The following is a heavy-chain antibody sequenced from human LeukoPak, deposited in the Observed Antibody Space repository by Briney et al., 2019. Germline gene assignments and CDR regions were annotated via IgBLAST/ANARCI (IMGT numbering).Heavy chain of an antibody. CDR1: GGSISSGSYY. CDR2: IYTSGST. CDR3: ARSGDYVGWYFDL. D-gene: IGHD4-23*01. J-gene: IGHJ2*01. Sequence: SETLSLTCTVSGGSISSGSYYWSWIRQPAGKGLEWIGRIYTSGSTNYNPSLKSRVTISVDKSKNQFSLKLSSVTAADTAVYCCARSGDYVGWYFDLWGRGTLVTVSS. V-gene: IGHV4-61*02.